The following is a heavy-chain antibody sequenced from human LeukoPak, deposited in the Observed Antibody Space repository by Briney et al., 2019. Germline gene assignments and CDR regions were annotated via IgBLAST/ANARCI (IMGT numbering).Heavy chain of an antibody. Sequence: GESLKISCKGSGYSFTSYWIGWVRQMPGKGLEWMGIIYPGDSDTRYSPSFQGQVTISADKSISPACLQWSSLKASDTAMYYCARQPALGYCSGGSCYSDYWGQGTLVTVSS. V-gene: IGHV5-51*01. CDR1: GYSFTSYW. CDR3: ARQPALGYCSGGSCYSDY. J-gene: IGHJ4*02. CDR2: IYPGDSDT. D-gene: IGHD2-15*01.